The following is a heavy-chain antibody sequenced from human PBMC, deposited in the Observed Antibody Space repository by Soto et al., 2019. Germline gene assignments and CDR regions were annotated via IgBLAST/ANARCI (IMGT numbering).Heavy chain of an antibody. CDR2: IYYSGST. CDR1: GGSISSYY. V-gene: IGHV4-59*08. CDR3: ARLVKVRSQSSYYYFDY. Sequence: PSETLSLTCTVSGGSISSYYWSWIRQPPGKGLEWIGYIYYSGSTNYNPSLKSRVTISVDTSKNQFSLKLSSVTAADTAVYYCARLVKVRSQSSYYYFDYWGQGTLVTVSS. J-gene: IGHJ4*02. D-gene: IGHD3-10*01.